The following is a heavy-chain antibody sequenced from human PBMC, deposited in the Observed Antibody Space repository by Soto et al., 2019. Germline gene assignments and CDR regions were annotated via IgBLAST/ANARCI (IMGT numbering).Heavy chain of an antibody. CDR3: ARRTKLGTAWYPDC. D-gene: IGHD6-19*01. V-gene: IGHV4-59*08. J-gene: IGHJ4*02. CDR1: GGSISGYS. Sequence: SETLSLTCAVSGGSISGYSWSWIRQPPGKGLEWIGNIHYSGGTNYNPSLKSRLTISLDTSKIQFSLQLTSVTAADTAVYYCARRTKLGTAWYPDCWGQGTLVTVSS. CDR2: IHYSGGT.